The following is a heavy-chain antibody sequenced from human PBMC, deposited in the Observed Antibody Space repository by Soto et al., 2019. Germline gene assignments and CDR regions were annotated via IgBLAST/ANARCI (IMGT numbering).Heavy chain of an antibody. V-gene: IGHV2-5*02. CDR2: IYWDDDK. Sequence: QITLKESGPTLVKPTQTLTLTCTFSGFSLSTSGVGVGWIRQPPGKALEWLALIYWDDDKRYSPSLKSRHTITKDTSKNPVVLTMTNMDPVDTATYYCAHRPSYCSVGSCYSGFDYWGQGTLVTFSS. D-gene: IGHD2-15*01. CDR3: AHRPSYCSVGSCYSGFDY. J-gene: IGHJ4*02. CDR1: GFSLSTSGVG.